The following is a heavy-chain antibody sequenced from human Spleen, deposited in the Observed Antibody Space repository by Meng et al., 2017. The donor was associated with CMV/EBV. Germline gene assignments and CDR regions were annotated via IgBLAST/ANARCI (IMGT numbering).Heavy chain of an antibody. Sequence: GGSLRLSCAASGFTFSIYWMHWVRQAPGKGLVWVSSISSSSSYIYYADSVKGRFTISRDNAKNSLYLQMNSLRAEDTAVYYCARDLPEVDYGMDVWGQGTTVTVSS. J-gene: IGHJ6*02. V-gene: IGHV3-21*01. D-gene: IGHD2-15*01. CDR2: ISSSSSYI. CDR1: GFTFSIYW. CDR3: ARDLPEVDYGMDV.